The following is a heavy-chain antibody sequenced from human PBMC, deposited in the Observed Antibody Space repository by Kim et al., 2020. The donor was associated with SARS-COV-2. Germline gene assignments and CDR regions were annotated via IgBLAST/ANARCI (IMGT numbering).Heavy chain of an antibody. Sequence: KSQGRVTITTDEATSTAYMELSSLRSEDTAVYYCARDRIAAAGSYWYFDLWGRGTLVTVSS. CDR3: ARDRIAAAGSYWYFDL. J-gene: IGHJ2*01. V-gene: IGHV1-69*05. D-gene: IGHD6-13*01.